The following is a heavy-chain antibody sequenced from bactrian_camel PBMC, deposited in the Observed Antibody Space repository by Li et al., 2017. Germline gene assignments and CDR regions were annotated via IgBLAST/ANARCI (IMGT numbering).Heavy chain of an antibody. CDR1: GFTFSNYD. Sequence: VQLVESGGGLVQPGGSLRLSCAASGFTFSNYDMSWVRQVPGKGLEWVSTINSGVGDTYYADSVKGRFTISRDNAKNMLFLHLNNLKTEDTAMYYCANRGTNWCFDYWGQGTQVTVS. CDR2: INSGVGDT. J-gene: IGHJ6*01. CDR3: ANRGTNWCFDY. D-gene: IGHD7*01. V-gene: IGHV3S31*01.